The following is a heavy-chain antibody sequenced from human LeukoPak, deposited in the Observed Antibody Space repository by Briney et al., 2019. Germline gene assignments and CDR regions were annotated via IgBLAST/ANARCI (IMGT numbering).Heavy chain of an antibody. CDR2: ISSSSSYI. CDR1: GFTFSSYS. Sequence: PGGSLRLSCAASGFTFSSYSMNWVRQAPGKGLEWVSSISSSSSYIYYADSVKGRFTISRDNAKSSLYLQMNSLRAEDTAVYYCARETGRGAFDIWGQGTMVTVSS. V-gene: IGHV3-21*01. CDR3: ARETGRGAFDI. D-gene: IGHD3-10*01. J-gene: IGHJ3*02.